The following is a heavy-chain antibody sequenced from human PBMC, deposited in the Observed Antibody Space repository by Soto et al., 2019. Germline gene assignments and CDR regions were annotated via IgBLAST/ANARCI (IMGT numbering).Heavy chain of an antibody. CDR2: INPNSGGT. J-gene: IGHJ4*02. Sequence: ASVKVSCKASGYTFTGYFMHWVRQAPGQGLERMGWINPNSGGTNYAQKFQGWVTMTRVTSISTAYMELSRLRSDDTAVYYCARDRGSGWYYDYLGQGTLVTVSS. CDR3: ARDRGSGWYYDY. V-gene: IGHV1-2*04. D-gene: IGHD6-19*01. CDR1: GYTFTGYF.